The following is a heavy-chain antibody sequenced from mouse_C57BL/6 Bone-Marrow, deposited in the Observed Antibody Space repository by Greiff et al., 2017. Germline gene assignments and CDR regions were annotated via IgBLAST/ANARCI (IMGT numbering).Heavy chain of an antibody. CDR2: ISNGGGST. CDR3: ARRSNYDYAMDY. J-gene: IGHJ4*01. Sequence: VKLMESGGGLVQPGGSLKLSCAASGFTFSDYYMYWVRQTPEKRLEWVAYISNGGGSTYYPDTVKGRFTISRDNAKNTLYRQMGRLKSADTAMYYCARRSNYDYAMDYWGQGSSVTVSS. D-gene: IGHD2-5*01. CDR1: GFTFSDYY. V-gene: IGHV5-12*01.